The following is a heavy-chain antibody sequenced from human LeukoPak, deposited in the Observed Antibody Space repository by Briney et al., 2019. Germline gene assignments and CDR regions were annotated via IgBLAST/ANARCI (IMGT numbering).Heavy chain of an antibody. Sequence: PGGSLRLSCAASGFTFSSYGMHWVRQAPGKGLEWVAFIRYDGSNKYYADSVKGRFTISRDNSKNTLYLQMNSLRAEDTAVYYCAKGLGFFPRFYDFDYWGQGTPVTVSS. CDR1: GFTFSSYG. V-gene: IGHV3-30*02. CDR2: IRYDGSNK. D-gene: IGHD3-3*01. CDR3: AKGLGFFPRFYDFDY. J-gene: IGHJ4*02.